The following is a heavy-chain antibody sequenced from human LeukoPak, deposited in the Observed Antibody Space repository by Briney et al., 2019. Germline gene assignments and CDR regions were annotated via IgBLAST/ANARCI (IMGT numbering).Heavy chain of an antibody. V-gene: IGHV3-30*04. CDR2: ISYDGSNK. Sequence: GGSLRLSCAASGFTFSSYAMHWVRQAPGKGLEWVAVISYDGSNKYYADSVKGRFTISRDNSKNTLYLQMNSLRAEDTAVYYCARDFSGSGSYYNLGSYGMDVWGQGTTVTVSS. CDR3: ARDFSGSGSYYNLGSYGMDV. CDR1: GFTFSSYA. D-gene: IGHD3-10*01. J-gene: IGHJ6*02.